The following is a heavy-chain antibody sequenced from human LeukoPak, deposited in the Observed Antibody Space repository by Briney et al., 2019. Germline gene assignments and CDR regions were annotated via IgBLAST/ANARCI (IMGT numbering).Heavy chain of an antibody. CDR1: GASISSYY. Sequence: PSETLSLTCTVSGASISSYYWSWIRQPPGKGLEWIGYIYYSGSTNYNPSLKSRVTISVDTTKNQFSLKLSSVTAADTAVYYCARQYQTTGWFDPWGQGTLVTVSS. J-gene: IGHJ5*02. CDR2: IYYSGST. V-gene: IGHV4-59*01. D-gene: IGHD2-2*01. CDR3: ARQYQTTGWFDP.